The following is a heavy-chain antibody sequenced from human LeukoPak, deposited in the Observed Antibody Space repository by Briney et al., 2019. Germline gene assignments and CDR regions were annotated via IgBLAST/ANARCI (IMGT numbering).Heavy chain of an antibody. D-gene: IGHD3-9*01. CDR1: GFTFDDYG. J-gene: IGHJ4*02. CDR3: ARVSYHDILTGVTDY. CDR2: ISSSSSYI. V-gene: IGHV3-21*01. Sequence: GGSLRLSCAASGFTFDDYGMSWVRQAPGKGLEWVSSISSSSSYIYCADSVKGRFTISRDNAKNSLYLQMNSLRAEDTAVCYCARVSYHDILTGVTDYWGQGTLVTVSS.